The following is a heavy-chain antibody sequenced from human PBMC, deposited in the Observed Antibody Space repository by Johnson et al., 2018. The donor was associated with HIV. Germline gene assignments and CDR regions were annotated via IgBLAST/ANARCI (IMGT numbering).Heavy chain of an antibody. Sequence: VQLVESGGGVVQPGRSLKLSCAASGFTFSSYAMSWVRQAPGKRLEWVSAIGTAGDTYYPGSVEGRFTISRENAKNSLYLQMNSLRAEDTAVYYCARGVVGVLSNAFDIWGQGTVVTVSS. CDR1: GFTFSSYA. D-gene: IGHD1-26*01. CDR2: IGTAGDT. V-gene: IGHV3-13*01. CDR3: ARGVVGVLSNAFDI. J-gene: IGHJ3*02.